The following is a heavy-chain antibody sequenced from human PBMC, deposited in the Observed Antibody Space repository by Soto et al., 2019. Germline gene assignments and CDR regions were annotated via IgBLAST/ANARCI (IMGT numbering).Heavy chain of an antibody. CDR3: ARHTPAISISDH. CDR2: INHSGST. V-gene: IGHV4-34*01. J-gene: IGHJ4*02. CDR1: GGSFSGYY. D-gene: IGHD2-15*01. Sequence: SETLSLTCAVYGGSFSGYYWSWIRQPPGKGLEWIGEINHSGSTNYNPSLKSRVTISLDTSKNQFSLKLSSVTAADTAVYYCARHTPAISISDHWGQGTLVTVSS.